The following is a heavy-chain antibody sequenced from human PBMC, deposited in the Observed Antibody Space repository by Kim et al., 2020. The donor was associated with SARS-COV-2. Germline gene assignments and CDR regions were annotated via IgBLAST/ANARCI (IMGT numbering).Heavy chain of an antibody. V-gene: IGHV3-21*01. CDR3: ARDKAERANYMDV. Sequence: GGSLRLSCAASGFTFSSYSMNWVRQAPGKGLEWVSPISSSSSYIYYADSVKGRFTISRDNAKNSLYLQMNSLRAEDTAVYYCARDKAERANYMDVWGKGTTVTVSS. CDR1: GFTFSSYS. J-gene: IGHJ6*03. CDR2: ISSSSSYI.